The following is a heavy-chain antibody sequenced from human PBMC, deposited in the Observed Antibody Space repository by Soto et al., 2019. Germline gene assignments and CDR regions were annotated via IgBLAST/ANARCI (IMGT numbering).Heavy chain of an antibody. J-gene: IGHJ6*02. CDR2: IRSKAYGGTT. CDR3: TRVEPTYYDFWSGPVSNYYGMDV. V-gene: IGHV3-49*03. CDR1: GFTFGDYA. Sequence: GGSLRLSCTASGFTFGDYAMSWFRQAPGKGLEWVGFIRSKAYGGTTEYAASVKGRFTISRDDSKSIAYLQMNSLKTEDTAVYYCTRVEPTYYDFWSGPVSNYYGMDVWGQGTTVTVSS. D-gene: IGHD3-3*01.